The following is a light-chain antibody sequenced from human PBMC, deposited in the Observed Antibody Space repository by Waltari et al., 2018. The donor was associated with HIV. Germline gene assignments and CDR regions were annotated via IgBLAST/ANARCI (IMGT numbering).Light chain of an antibody. CDR1: SSDVGGYNY. CDR2: DVS. CDR3: SPYTSSSIYVV. J-gene: IGLJ2*01. Sequence: QSALTQPASVSGSPGQSITISCTGTSSDVGGYNYVSWYQQHPGKAPKLMIYDVSNRPSGVSNRFSGSKSGNTASLTISGLQAEDEADYYCSPYTSSSIYVVFGGGTKLTVL. V-gene: IGLV2-14*01.